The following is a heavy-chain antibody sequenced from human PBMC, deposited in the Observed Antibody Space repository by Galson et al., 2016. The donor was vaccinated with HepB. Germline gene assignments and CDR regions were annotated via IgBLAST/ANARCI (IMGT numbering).Heavy chain of an antibody. CDR2: IWYDEGNK. CDR3: ARMGTDATFDY. J-gene: IGHJ4*02. CDR1: GFSFSTFG. D-gene: IGHD2-15*01. V-gene: IGHV3-33*01. Sequence: SLRLSCAASGFSFSTFGMHWVRQAPGKGLEWVAIIWYDEGNKYYADSVKGRFTVSRDDSKSTLYLQINSLRVEDTAVYYCARMGTDATFDYWGQGTLVTVSS.